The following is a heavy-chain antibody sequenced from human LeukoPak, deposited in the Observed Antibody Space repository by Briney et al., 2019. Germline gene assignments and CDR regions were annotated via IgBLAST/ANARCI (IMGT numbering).Heavy chain of an antibody. V-gene: IGHV4-59*12. J-gene: IGHJ4*02. CDR3: ARGVAAGTYYFDY. CDR2: IYYSGST. CDR1: GGSISSYY. Sequence: SETLSLTCTVSGGSISSYYWNWIRQPPGKGLEWIGYIYYSGSTNYNPSLKSRVTISVDTSKNQFPLKLSSVTAADTAVYYCARGVAAGTYYFDYWGQGTLVTVSS. D-gene: IGHD6-13*01.